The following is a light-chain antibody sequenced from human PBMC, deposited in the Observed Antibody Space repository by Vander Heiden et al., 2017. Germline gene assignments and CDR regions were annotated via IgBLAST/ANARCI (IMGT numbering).Light chain of an antibody. Sequence: DIQLTQSPSFLSASVGDRVTITCRASQGISSYLAWYQQKPGKAPKLLIYAASTLQSGVPSRFSGSGSGTEFTLTISSRQPEDFATYYCQQLNSYPQDTFGQGTKLEIK. CDR1: QGISSY. V-gene: IGKV1-9*01. CDR2: AAS. CDR3: QQLNSYPQDT. J-gene: IGKJ2*01.